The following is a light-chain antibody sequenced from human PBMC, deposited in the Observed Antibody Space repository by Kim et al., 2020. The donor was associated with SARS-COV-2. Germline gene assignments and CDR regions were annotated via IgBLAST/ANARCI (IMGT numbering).Light chain of an antibody. CDR2: AAS. CDR3: QQSYSTPRT. J-gene: IGKJ1*01. CDR1: QSISSY. V-gene: IGKV1-39*01. Sequence: DIKMTQSPSSLSASVGDRVTITCRASQSISSYLNWYHQKPGKAPKLLIYAASSLQSGVPSRFSGSGSGTDFTLTISSLQPEDFATYYCQQSYSTPRTFGQGTKLDIK.